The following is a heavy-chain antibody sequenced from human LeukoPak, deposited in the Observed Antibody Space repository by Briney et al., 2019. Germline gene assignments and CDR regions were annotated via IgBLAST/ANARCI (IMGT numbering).Heavy chain of an antibody. J-gene: IGHJ4*02. CDR2: IYYSGST. V-gene: IGHV4-59*01. CDR1: GGSISSYY. D-gene: IGHD6-13*01. CDR3: ARAYSSSWCYFDY. Sequence: SETLSLTCTVSGGSISSYYWSWIRQPPGKVLEWIGYIYYSGSTNYNPSLKSRVTISVDTSKNQFSLKLSSVTAADTAVYYCARAYSSSWCYFDYWGQGTLVTVSS.